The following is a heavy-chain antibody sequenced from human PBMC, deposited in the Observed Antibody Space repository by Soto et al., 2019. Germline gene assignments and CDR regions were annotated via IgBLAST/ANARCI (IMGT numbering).Heavy chain of an antibody. J-gene: IGHJ6*02. Sequence: ASVKVSCKASGYPFTSYAMHWVRQAPGQRLEWMGWINAGNGNTKYSQKFQGRVTITRDTSASTAYMELSSLRSEDTAVYYCASSLDVLLEWDGVRDPNYGMDGWGQGTTVTVAS. V-gene: IGHV1-3*01. CDR3: ASSLDVLLEWDGVRDPNYGMDG. CDR2: INAGNGNT. CDR1: GYPFTSYA. D-gene: IGHD3-10*01.